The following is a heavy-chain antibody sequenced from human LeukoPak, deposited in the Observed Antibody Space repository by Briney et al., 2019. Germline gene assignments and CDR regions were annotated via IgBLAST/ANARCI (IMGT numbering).Heavy chain of an antibody. V-gene: IGHV4-38-2*02. CDR1: GYSITRGSY. J-gene: IGHJ6*03. CDR2: IYHSGST. D-gene: IGHD4-17*01. CDR3: ARVGPVRNYYYYYMDV. Sequence: PSETLSLTCTVSGYSITRGSYWGWIRQPPGKGLEWIANIYHSGSTYYNPSLKSRVTISVDTSKNQFSLKLSSVTAADTAVYYCARVGPVRNYYYYYMDVWGKGTTVTISS.